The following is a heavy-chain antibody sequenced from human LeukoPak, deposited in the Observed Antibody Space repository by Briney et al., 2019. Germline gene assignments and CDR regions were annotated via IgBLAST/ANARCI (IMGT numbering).Heavy chain of an antibody. D-gene: IGHD3-22*01. CDR1: GYSISNGYY. CDR3: ARDGDTYYYDNSGYYYEY. J-gene: IGHJ4*02. Sequence: PSATLSPARAVSGYSISNGYYWDWIRQPPGKGLEWIRSIYHSGSPHYNPSLKNRVTISVDTSKNQFSLKLSSVTAADTAVYYCARDGDTYYYDNSGYYYEYWGQGTLVTVSS. CDR2: IYHSGSP. V-gene: IGHV4-38-2*02.